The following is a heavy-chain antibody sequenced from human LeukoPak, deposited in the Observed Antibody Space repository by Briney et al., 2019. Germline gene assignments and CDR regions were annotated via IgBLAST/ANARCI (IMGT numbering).Heavy chain of an antibody. V-gene: IGHV4-4*07. CDR2: IYTSGST. J-gene: IGHJ5*02. CDR3: ARVIVSAAGNWFDP. Sequence: PSETLSLTCTVSGGSISSYYWSWIRQPAGKGLEWIGHIYTSGSTNYNPSLKSRVTMSVDTSKNQFSLKLSSVTAADTAVYYCARVIVSAAGNWFDPWGQGTLVTASS. CDR1: GGSISSYY. D-gene: IGHD6-13*01.